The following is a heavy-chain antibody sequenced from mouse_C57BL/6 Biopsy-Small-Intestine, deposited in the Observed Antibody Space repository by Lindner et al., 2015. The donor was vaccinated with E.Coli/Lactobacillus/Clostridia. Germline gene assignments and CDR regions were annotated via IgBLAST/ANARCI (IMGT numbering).Heavy chain of an antibody. CDR3: ARQAPIYYYGSNNWFAY. Sequence: VQLQESGAEPVKPGASVKLSCKASGYSFTEYIIHWVKQRSGQGLEWMGWFHPGSGSVKYNEKFKDKATLTADKSSSTVYMELSRLTSEDSAVYFCARQAPIYYYGSNNWFAYWGQGTLVTVSA. V-gene: IGHV1-62-2*01. J-gene: IGHJ3*01. CDR1: GYSFTEYI. CDR2: FHPGSGSV. D-gene: IGHD1-1*01.